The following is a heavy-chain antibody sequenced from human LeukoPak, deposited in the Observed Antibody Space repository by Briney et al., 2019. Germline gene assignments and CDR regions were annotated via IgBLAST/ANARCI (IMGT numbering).Heavy chain of an antibody. CDR1: GGSISSSSFY. CDR3: ARNLRFLEWLSKGFDY. CDR2: ISYSGIT. Sequence: PSETLSLTCTVSGGSISSSSFYWGWIRQPPGKGLEWIGSISYSGITYYNPSLKSRLTISVDTSKKQFSLKLSSVTAADTAVYYCARNLRFLEWLSKGFDYWGQGTLVTVSS. D-gene: IGHD3-3*01. V-gene: IGHV4-39*07. J-gene: IGHJ4*02.